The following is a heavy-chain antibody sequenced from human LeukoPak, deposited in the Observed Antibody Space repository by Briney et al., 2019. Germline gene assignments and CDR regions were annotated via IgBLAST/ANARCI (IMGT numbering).Heavy chain of an antibody. D-gene: IGHD5-18*01. J-gene: IGHJ4*02. V-gene: IGHV4-39*01. Sequence: PSETLSLTCTVSGGSISSSSYYWGWIRQPPGKGLEWIGSIYYSGSTYYSPSLKSRVTISVDTSKNQFSLKLSSVTAADTAVYYCASKGYSYGFGTAFDYWGQGTLVTVSS. CDR1: GGSISSSSYY. CDR2: IYYSGST. CDR3: ASKGYSYGFGTAFDY.